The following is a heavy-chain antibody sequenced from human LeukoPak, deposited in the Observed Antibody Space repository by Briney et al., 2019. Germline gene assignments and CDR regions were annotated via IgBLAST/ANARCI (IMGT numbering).Heavy chain of an antibody. V-gene: IGHV4-4*07. CDR2: IYTSGST. D-gene: IGHD3-9*01. Sequence: SETLSLTCTVSGGSISSYCWSWIRQPAGKGLEWIGRIYTSGSTNYNPSLKSRVTMSVDTSKNQFSLKLSSVTAADTAVYYCARDNPSPGVRYFDWLSPQAFEIWGQGTMVTVSS. J-gene: IGHJ3*02. CDR3: ARDNPSPGVRYFDWLSPQAFEI. CDR1: GGSISSYC.